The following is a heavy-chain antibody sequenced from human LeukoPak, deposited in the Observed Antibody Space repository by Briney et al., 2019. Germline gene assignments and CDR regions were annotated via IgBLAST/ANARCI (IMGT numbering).Heavy chain of an antibody. CDR3: ARDAYGGNSGIDY. CDR1: GFTVSSNY. CDR2: IYSGGST. V-gene: IGHV3-66*01. Sequence: GGSLRLSCAASGFTVSSNYMSWVRQAPGKGLEWVSVIYSGGSTYYADSVKGRFTISRDNSKNTLYLQMNSLRAEDTAVYYCARDAYGGNSGIDYWGQGTLVTVSS. D-gene: IGHD4-23*01. J-gene: IGHJ4*02.